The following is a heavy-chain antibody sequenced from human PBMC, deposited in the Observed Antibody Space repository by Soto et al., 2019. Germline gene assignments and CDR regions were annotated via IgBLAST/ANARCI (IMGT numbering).Heavy chain of an antibody. V-gene: IGHV4-4*07. CDR2: IHSTRSP. J-gene: IGHJ5*02. D-gene: IGHD4-17*01. Sequence: SETLSLTCTVSGDSVSKYYWNWIRQPAGKGLEWIGRIHSTRSPNYNPSLKSRVTMSVDTSKNQFSLKLNLTSVTAADPAVYYCARSPAYGDYANLDTCGPGTLLTVSS. CDR1: GDSVSKYY. CDR3: ARSPAYGDYANLDT.